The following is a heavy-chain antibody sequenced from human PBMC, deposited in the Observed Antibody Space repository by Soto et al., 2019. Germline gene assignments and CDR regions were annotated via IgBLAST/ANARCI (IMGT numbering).Heavy chain of an antibody. CDR1: GGSVSSGSYY. CDR2: IYYSGSA. D-gene: IGHD3-10*01. J-gene: IGHJ6*02. Sequence: SETLSLTCTVSGGSVSSGSYYWSWIRQPPGKGLEWIGYIYYSGSANYNPSLRSRVTISVDTSKNQFSLKLSSVTAADTAVYYCARDSSFGSGSYGMDVWGQGTTVTVSS. CDR3: ARDSSFGSGSYGMDV. V-gene: IGHV4-61*01.